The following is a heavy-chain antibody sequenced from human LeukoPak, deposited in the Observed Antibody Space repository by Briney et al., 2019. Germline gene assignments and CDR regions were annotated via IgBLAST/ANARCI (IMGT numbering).Heavy chain of an antibody. CDR3: ARDSQLMDIVATYLFDY. CDR1: GYTFTGYY. J-gene: IGHJ4*02. CDR2: INPNSGGT. D-gene: IGHD5-12*01. V-gene: IGHV1-2*02. Sequence: ASVKVSCKASGYTFTGYYMHWVRQAPGQGLEWMGWINPNSGGTNYAQKFQGRVTMTRDTSISTAYMELSRLRSDDTAVYYCARDSQLMDIVATYLFDYWGQGTLVTVSS.